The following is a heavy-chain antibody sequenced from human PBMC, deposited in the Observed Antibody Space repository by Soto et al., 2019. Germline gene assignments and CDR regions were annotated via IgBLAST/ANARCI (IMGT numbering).Heavy chain of an antibody. CDR1: GFTFSSYS. D-gene: IGHD4-17*01. V-gene: IGHV3-48*01. CDR2: ISSSSSTI. Sequence: GGSLRLSCAASGFTFSSYSMNWVRQAPGKGLEWVSYISSSSSTIYYADSVKGRFTISRDNAKNSLYLQMNSLRAEDTAVYYCARDGFDRRVLDYGHYYYYYYMDVWGKGTTVTVSS. J-gene: IGHJ6*03. CDR3: ARDGFDRRVLDYGHYYYYYYMDV.